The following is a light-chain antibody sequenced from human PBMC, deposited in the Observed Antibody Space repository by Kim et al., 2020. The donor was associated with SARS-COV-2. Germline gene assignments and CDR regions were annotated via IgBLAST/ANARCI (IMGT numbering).Light chain of an antibody. J-gene: IGKJ1*01. CDR2: WAS. Sequence: DIVMTQSPDSLAVSLGERATNNCKSSQSVLYSSDNKNDLAWYQQKPGQPPKLLIYWASTRESGVPDRFSGSGSGTDFTLTIRRLQAEDVADYYCQQYYSDHRTFGQGTKVDIK. V-gene: IGKV4-1*01. CDR1: QSVLYSSDNKND. CDR3: QQYYSDHRT.